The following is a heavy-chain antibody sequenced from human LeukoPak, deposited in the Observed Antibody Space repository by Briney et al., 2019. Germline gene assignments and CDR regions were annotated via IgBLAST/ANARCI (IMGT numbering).Heavy chain of an antibody. Sequence: GGSLRLSCVASGFTFSSYAMSWVRQAPGKGLEWVSAISGSGGSTYYADSVKGRFTISRDNSKNTLYLQMNSLRAEDTAVYYCAKPGAVGGGFFDYWGQGTLVTVSS. J-gene: IGHJ4*02. CDR2: ISGSGGST. D-gene: IGHD1-26*01. CDR3: AKPGAVGGGFFDY. CDR1: GFTFSSYA. V-gene: IGHV3-23*01.